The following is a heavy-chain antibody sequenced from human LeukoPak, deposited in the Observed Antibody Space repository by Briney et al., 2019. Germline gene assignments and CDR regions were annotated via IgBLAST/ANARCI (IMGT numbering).Heavy chain of an antibody. V-gene: IGHV3-15*07. CDR2: IRSKADGGTP. CDR3: TRDRGAYNLYDY. Sequence: GGSLRLSCAASGFSFSDAWMNWVRQAPGKGLEWVGHIRSKADGGTPDYIAPVKGRFTISRDDSKAIAYLQMNSLKTEDTAVYHCTRDRGAYNLYDYWGQGTLVTVSS. CDR1: GFSFSDAW. D-gene: IGHD1-1*01. J-gene: IGHJ4*02.